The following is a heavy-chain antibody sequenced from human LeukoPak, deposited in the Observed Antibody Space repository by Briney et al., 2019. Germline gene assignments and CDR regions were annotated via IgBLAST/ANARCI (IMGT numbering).Heavy chain of an antibody. Sequence: GGSLRLSCAASGFTFSSYEMNWVRQAPGKGLEWVSYISSSGSTIYCADSVKGRFTISRDNAKNSLYLQMNSLRAEDTAVYYCAREKVTYSFFDYWGQGTLVTVSS. CDR1: GFTFSSYE. D-gene: IGHD4-11*01. V-gene: IGHV3-48*03. CDR2: ISSSGSTI. J-gene: IGHJ4*02. CDR3: AREKVTYSFFDY.